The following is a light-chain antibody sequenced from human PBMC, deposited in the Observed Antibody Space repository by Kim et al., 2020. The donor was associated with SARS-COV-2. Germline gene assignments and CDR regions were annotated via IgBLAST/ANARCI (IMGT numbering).Light chain of an antibody. CDR2: SDN. J-gene: IGLJ3*02. V-gene: IGLV1-44*01. CDR3: ASWDDYLTGWR. CDR1: SSNIGSNP. Sequence: QSVVSQPPSASGTPGQRVTISCSGSSSNIGSNPVSWYQKLPGTAPKVLIYSDNHRPSGVPDRFSGSKTGTSASLAISGLQSDDEADYYCASWDDYLTGWRFGAGTQLTVL.